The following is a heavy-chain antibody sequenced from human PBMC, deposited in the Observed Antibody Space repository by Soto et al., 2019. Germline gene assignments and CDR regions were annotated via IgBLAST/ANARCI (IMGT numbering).Heavy chain of an antibody. D-gene: IGHD3-16*01. CDR2: ISAYNGNT. CDR1: GYTFTSYG. Sequence: QVQLVQSGAEVKKPGASVKVSRKASGYTFTSYGISWVRQAPGQGLEWMGWISAYNGNTNYAQKLQGRVTMTTDTSTSTAYMELRSLRSDDTAVYYCARDGALGENHYYYGMDVWGQGTTVTVSS. J-gene: IGHJ6*02. V-gene: IGHV1-18*01. CDR3: ARDGALGENHYYYGMDV.